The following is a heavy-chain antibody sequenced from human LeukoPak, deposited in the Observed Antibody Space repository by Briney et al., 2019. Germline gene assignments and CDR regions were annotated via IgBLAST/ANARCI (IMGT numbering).Heavy chain of an antibody. V-gene: IGHV1-2*02. CDR1: GYTFTGYY. J-gene: IGHJ4*02. D-gene: IGHD2-2*01. Sequence: ASVKVSCKASGYTFTGYYMHWVRQAPGQGLEWMGWINPNSGGTNYAQKFQGRVTMTRDTSISTAYMELSRLRSDDTAVYYCARDSPIVVVPAAKHRPFDYWGQGTLVTVSS. CDR3: ARDSPIVVVPAAKHRPFDY. CDR2: INPNSGGT.